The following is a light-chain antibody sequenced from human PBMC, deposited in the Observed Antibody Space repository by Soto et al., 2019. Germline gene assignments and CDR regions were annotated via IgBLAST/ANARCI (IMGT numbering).Light chain of an antibody. Sequence: QSALTQPASVSGSPGQSITISCTGTSSDVGGYNYVSWYQQHPGKAPKLMIYEASNRPSEVSNRFSGSKSGNTASLTISGLQAEDEADYYCSSYTSSSTLYVFGTGTKVTVL. CDR2: EAS. CDR1: SSDVGGYNY. J-gene: IGLJ1*01. CDR3: SSYTSSSTLYV. V-gene: IGLV2-14*01.